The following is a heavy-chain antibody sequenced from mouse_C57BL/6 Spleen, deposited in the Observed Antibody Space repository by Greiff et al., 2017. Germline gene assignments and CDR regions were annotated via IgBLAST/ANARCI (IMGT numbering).Heavy chain of an antibody. CDR2: INPGSGGT. D-gene: IGHD1-1*01. Sequence: QVHVKQSGAELVRPGTSVKVSCKASGYAFTNYLIEWVKQRPGQGLEWIGVINPGSGGTNYNEKFKGKATLTADKSSSTAYMQLSSLTSEDSAVYFCARGATVVAGDAMDYWCQGTSVTVSS. CDR1: GYAFTNYL. CDR3: ARGATVVAGDAMDY. V-gene: IGHV1-54*01. J-gene: IGHJ4*01.